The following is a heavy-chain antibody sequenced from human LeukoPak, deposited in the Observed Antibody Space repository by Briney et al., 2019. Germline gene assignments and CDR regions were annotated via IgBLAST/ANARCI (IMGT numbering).Heavy chain of an antibody. J-gene: IGHJ3*02. D-gene: IGHD5-24*01. V-gene: IGHV3-23*01. Sequence: GGCLRLSCAASEFTFSNYVMNWVRQAPGKGLEWVSSIRQSGDITYYADSVKGRFTISRDNSKNTLSLQMNSLSREDTAIYYCVRRGGSDGWGAFDIWGQGTVVTVSS. CDR3: VRRGGSDGWGAFDI. CDR1: EFTFSNYV. CDR2: IRQSGDIT.